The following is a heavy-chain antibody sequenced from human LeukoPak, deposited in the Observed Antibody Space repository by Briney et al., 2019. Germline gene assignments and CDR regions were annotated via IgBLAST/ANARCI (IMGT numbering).Heavy chain of an antibody. CDR1: GFTFSSYS. Sequence: GGSLRLSCAASGFTFSSYSMNWVRQAPGKGLEWVSYISSSGSTIYYADSVKGRFTISRDNAKNSLYLQMNSLRAEDTAVYYCARDGDIVVVPAAKGQAENYWGQGTLVTVSS. V-gene: IGHV3-48*04. CDR3: ARDGDIVVVPAAKGQAENY. D-gene: IGHD2-2*01. CDR2: ISSSGSTI. J-gene: IGHJ4*02.